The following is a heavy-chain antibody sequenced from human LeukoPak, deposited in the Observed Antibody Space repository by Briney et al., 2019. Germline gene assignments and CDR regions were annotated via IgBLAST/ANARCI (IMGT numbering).Heavy chain of an antibody. V-gene: IGHV4-59*13. CDR1: GGAISTFY. Sequence: SETLSLTCSVSGGAISTFYWIWIRQPPGKGLEWIGCIQNSGSTNYNPSLKSRVTISVDTSKNQFSLKLSSVTAADTAVYYCARSRDGYNQVWYFDLWGRGTLVTVSS. CDR2: IQNSGST. CDR3: ARSRDGYNQVWYFDL. D-gene: IGHD5-24*01. J-gene: IGHJ2*01.